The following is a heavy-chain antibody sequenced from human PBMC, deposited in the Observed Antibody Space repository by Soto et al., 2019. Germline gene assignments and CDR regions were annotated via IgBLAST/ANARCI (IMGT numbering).Heavy chain of an antibody. Sequence: QAPLVQSGAEVKKPGASVKVSCQAGGYTFADYGISWVRQAPGQGLEWVGWIGPYNGNTNYAQNLQDRVTMTTDTSTNTAYMELRSLRCDDTALYYCARCYCTVGSCYTRWHFDLWGRGTLLTVSS. CDR2: IGPYNGNT. J-gene: IGHJ2*01. CDR1: GYTFADYG. V-gene: IGHV1-18*01. D-gene: IGHD2-15*01. CDR3: ARCYCTVGSCYTRWHFDL.